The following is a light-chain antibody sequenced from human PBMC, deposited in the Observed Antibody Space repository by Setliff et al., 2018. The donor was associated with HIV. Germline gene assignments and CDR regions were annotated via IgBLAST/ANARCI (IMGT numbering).Light chain of an antibody. CDR2: EVS. CDR1: SSNVGSYNL. J-gene: IGLJ1*01. CDR3: CPYGGNSNYV. V-gene: IGLV2-23*02. Sequence: QSVLTQPASVSGSPGQSITISCIGTSSNVGSYNLVSWYQQKPGKAPKLIIFEVSQRPSGISNRFSGSRSGNMASLTISGLQAEDEADYHCCPYGGNSNYVFGSGTKVTVL.